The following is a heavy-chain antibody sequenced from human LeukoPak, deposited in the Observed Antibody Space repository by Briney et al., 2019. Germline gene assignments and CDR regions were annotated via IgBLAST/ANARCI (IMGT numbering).Heavy chain of an antibody. CDR3: AKYGLGSGIQVWGDFGMDV. D-gene: IGHD5-18*01. CDR1: GFTFSSYG. Sequence: PGRSLRLSCAASGFTFSSYGMHWVRQAPGKGLEWVAVIWYDGSNKYYADSVKGRFTISRDNSKNTLYLQMNSLRAEDTAVYYCAKYGLGSGIQVWGDFGMDVWGQGTTVTVSS. V-gene: IGHV3-33*06. J-gene: IGHJ6*02. CDR2: IWYDGSNK.